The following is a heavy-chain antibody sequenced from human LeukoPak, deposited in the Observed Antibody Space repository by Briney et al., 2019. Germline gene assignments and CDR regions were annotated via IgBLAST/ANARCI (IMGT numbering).Heavy chain of an antibody. CDR2: IHYSGST. CDR3: ARDRHRRHYYDSSLHPPLDY. J-gene: IGHJ4*02. D-gene: IGHD3-22*01. V-gene: IGHV4-59*12. Sequence: SETLSLTCSVSGSSINSYYWSWIRQSPGKGLEWIGYIHYSGSTNYNPSLKSRVTISVDTSKNQFSLKLSSVTAADTAVYYCARDRHRRHYYDSSLHPPLDYWGQGTLVTVSS. CDR1: GSSINSYY.